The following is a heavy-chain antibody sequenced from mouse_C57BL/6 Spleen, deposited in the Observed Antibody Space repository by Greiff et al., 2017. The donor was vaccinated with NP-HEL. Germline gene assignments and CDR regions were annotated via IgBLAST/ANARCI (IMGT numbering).Heavy chain of an antibody. CDR1: GYTFTDYY. Sequence: EVQLQQSGPELVKPGASVKISCKASGYTFTDYYMNWVKQSHGKSLEWIGDINPNNGGTSYNQKFKGKATLTVDKSSSTAYMELRSLTSEDSAVYYCARRFITTVVAFDYWGQGTTLTVSS. CDR2: INPNNGGT. V-gene: IGHV1-26*01. J-gene: IGHJ2*01. D-gene: IGHD1-1*01. CDR3: ARRFITTVVAFDY.